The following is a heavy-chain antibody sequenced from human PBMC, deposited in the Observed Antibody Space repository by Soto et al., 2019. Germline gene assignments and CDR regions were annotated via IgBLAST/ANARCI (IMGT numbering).Heavy chain of an antibody. D-gene: IGHD3-3*01. Sequence: ASVKVSCKASGYTFTSYGISWVRQAPGQGLEWMGWIRAYNGNSNYAQKLQGRVTMTTDTSTSTAYMELRSLRSDDTAVYYCASDGELEWLLCPDAFDSWGQGTMVTVSS. CDR1: GYTFTSYG. CDR2: IRAYNGNS. CDR3: ASDGELEWLLCPDAFDS. J-gene: IGHJ3*02. V-gene: IGHV1-18*01.